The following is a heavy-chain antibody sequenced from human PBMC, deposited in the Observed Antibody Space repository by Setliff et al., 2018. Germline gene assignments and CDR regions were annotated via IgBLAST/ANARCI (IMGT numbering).Heavy chain of an antibody. CDR2: IFPGDSDT. Sequence: GESLKISCQGSGYDFSNYWIGWVRQTPGKGLEWMGIIFPGDSDTRYSPSFQGQVTMSADKSISTVYLQWSSLKASDTAIYYCARVGDYMGFYYNYYMDVWGKGATVTVSS. V-gene: IGHV5-51*01. CDR3: ARVGDYMGFYYNYYMDV. J-gene: IGHJ6*03. CDR1: GYDFSNYW. D-gene: IGHD3-10*01.